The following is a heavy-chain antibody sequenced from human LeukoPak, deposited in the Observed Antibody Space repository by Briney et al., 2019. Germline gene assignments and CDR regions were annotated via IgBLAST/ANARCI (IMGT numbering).Heavy chain of an antibody. CDR3: ARRTPLASVFDS. Sequence: GGSLRLSCAASGLIFSSYWMSWVRQAPGKGLEWVAEIKHDGSEKHHVDSVTGRFTISRDNAKNSLYLQMYSLRAEDTAVYYCARRTPLASVFDSWGQGTLVTVSS. CDR1: GLIFSSYW. V-gene: IGHV3-7*01. CDR2: IKHDGSEK. J-gene: IGHJ4*02. D-gene: IGHD3-3*02.